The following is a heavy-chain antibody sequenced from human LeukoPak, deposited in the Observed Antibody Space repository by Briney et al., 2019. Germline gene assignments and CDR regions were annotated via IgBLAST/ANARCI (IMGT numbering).Heavy chain of an antibody. J-gene: IGHJ3*02. Sequence: SVKVSCKASGGTFISYAISWVRQAPGQGLEWMGGIIPIFGTANYAQKFQGRVTITADESTSTAYMELSSLRSEDTAVYYCARGYRGLRYFDWLLYKDAFDIWGQGTMVTVSS. CDR3: ARGYRGLRYFDWLLYKDAFDI. CDR1: GGTFISYA. V-gene: IGHV1-69*01. CDR2: IIPIFGTA. D-gene: IGHD3-9*01.